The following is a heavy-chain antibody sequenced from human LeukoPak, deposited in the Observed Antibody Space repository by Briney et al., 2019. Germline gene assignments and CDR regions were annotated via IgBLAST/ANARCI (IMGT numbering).Heavy chain of an antibody. CDR1: GYSISSGYY. V-gene: IGHV4-38-2*02. CDR3: AKGFRYPYSSSLYYFDY. D-gene: IGHD6-13*01. CDR2: IYQSGST. J-gene: IGHJ4*02. Sequence: SETLSLTCSVSGYSISSGYYWGWIRQPPGKGLEWIGSIYQSGSTYYNPSLKSRVTISVDASKNQFSLKLSSVTAADTAVYYCAKGFRYPYSSSLYYFDYWGQGTLVTVSS.